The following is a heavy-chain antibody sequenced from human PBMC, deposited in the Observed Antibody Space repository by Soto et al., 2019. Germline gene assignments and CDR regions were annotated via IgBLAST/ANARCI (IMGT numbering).Heavy chain of an antibody. Sequence: QVQLQQWGAGLLKPSETLSLTCAVYGGSFSGYYWSWIRQPPGKGLEWIGEINHSGSTNYNPCLKSRVTISVDTSKNQFSLKLSSVTAADTAVYYCARGLRILYYADWGQGTLVTVSS. CDR1: GGSFSGYY. CDR3: ARGLRILYYAD. D-gene: IGHD2-15*01. J-gene: IGHJ4*02. V-gene: IGHV4-34*01. CDR2: INHSGST.